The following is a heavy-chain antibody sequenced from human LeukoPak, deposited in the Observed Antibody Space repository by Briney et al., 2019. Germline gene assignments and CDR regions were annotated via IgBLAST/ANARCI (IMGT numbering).Heavy chain of an antibody. J-gene: IGHJ6*02. V-gene: IGHV3-66*01. CDR2: IYSGGST. Sequence: PGGSLRLSCAASGFTVSSNYMSWVRQAPGKGLEWVSVIYSGGSTYYADSVKGRFTISRDNSKNTLYLQMNSLRAEDTAVYYCARDGHLQLWSRVGGYYYGMDVWGQGTTVTVSS. D-gene: IGHD5-18*01. CDR1: GFTVSSNY. CDR3: ARDGHLQLWSRVGGYYYGMDV.